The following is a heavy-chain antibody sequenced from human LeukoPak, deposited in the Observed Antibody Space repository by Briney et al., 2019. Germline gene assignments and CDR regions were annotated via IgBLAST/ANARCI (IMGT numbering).Heavy chain of an antibody. CDR2: IYYSGST. CDR3: ARHYGSGTYPLDY. J-gene: IGHJ4*02. V-gene: IGHV4-39*01. CDR1: GGSISSSSYY. Sequence: SETLSLTCTVSGGSISSSSYYWGWIRQPPGKGLEWIGSIYYSGSTYYNPSLNSRVTISVDTSKNQFSLKLSSVTAADTAVFYCARHYGSGTYPLDYWGQGTLVTVSS. D-gene: IGHD3-10*01.